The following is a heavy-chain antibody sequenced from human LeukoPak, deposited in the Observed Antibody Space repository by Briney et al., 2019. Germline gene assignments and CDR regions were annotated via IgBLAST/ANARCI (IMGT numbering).Heavy chain of an antibody. Sequence: PGGSLRLSCVASGFTFSSYAMSWVRQAPGKGLQWVSVIIGSGTNTCYADSVKGRFTISRDNSKNTMNLQMNSLSAEDTAVYYCAKGIQGAVAGHFDYWGQGTLVTVSS. J-gene: IGHJ4*02. CDR2: IIGSGTNT. D-gene: IGHD6-19*01. CDR3: AKGIQGAVAGHFDY. V-gene: IGHV3-23*01. CDR1: GFTFSSYA.